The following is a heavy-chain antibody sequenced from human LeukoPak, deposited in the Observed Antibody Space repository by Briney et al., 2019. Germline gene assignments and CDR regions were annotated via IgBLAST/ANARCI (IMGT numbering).Heavy chain of an antibody. V-gene: IGHV3-48*02. CDR1: GFSFSTYG. J-gene: IGHJ4*02. CDR2: ISSSGRTI. CDR3: ARDPGLFCSSGTCSPL. D-gene: IGHD2-15*01. Sequence: GGSLRLSCAASGFSFSTYGMNWARQAPGKGLEWVSYISSSGRTIYYADSVQGRFTISTDNAKNSLFLQMNSLRDEDTAVYYCARDPGLFCSSGTCSPLWGQGTLVTVSS.